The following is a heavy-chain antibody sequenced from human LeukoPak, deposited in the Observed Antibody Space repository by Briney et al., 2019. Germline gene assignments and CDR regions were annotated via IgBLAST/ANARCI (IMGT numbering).Heavy chain of an antibody. CDR2: IYYSGST. D-gene: IGHD3-16*02. CDR3: ARGTYYVWGSYRSINFDY. V-gene: IGHV4-59*01. J-gene: IGHJ4*02. Sequence: SETLSLTCSVSGGSISSDYWSWIRQPPGKGLEWIGYIYYSGSTNYNPSLKSRVTTSVDTSKNQFSLKLSSVTAADTAVYYCARGTYYVWGSYRSINFDYWGQGTLVTVSS. CDR1: GGSISSDY.